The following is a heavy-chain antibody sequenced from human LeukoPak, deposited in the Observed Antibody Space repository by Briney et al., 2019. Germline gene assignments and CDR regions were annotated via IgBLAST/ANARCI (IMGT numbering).Heavy chain of an antibody. CDR3: AREAPGGYCSSTSCRIMDV. Sequence: ASVKVSCKASGGTFSSHAISWVRQAPGQGLEWMGAIIPIFGTANHAQRFQGRVTITADESTSTAYMELSRLRSDDTAVYYCAREAPGGYCSSTSCRIMDVWGKGTTVTVSS. J-gene: IGHJ6*03. D-gene: IGHD2-2*01. CDR1: GGTFSSHA. V-gene: IGHV1-69*13. CDR2: IIPIFGTA.